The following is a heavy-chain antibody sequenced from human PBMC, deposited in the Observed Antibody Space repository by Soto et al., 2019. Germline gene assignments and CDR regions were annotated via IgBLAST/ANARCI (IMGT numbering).Heavy chain of an antibody. V-gene: IGHV1-69*06. Sequence: GASVKVSCKASGGTFSSYAISWVRQAPGQGLEWMGGIIPIFGTANYAQKFQGRVTITADKSTSTAYMELSSLRSEDTAVYYCAREDGYKSLIDYWGQGTLVTVSS. CDR3: AREDGYKSLIDY. CDR2: IIPIFGTA. J-gene: IGHJ4*02. D-gene: IGHD5-12*01. CDR1: GGTFSSYA.